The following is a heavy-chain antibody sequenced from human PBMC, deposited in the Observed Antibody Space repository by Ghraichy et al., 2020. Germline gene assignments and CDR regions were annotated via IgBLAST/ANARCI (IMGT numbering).Heavy chain of an antibody. CDR1: GFTFSSYS. CDR2: ISSSSSYI. J-gene: IGHJ4*02. CDR3: ARAGSGRFLEWFFDY. V-gene: IGHV3-21*01. Sequence: GGSLRLSCAASGFTFSSYSMNWVRQAPGKGLEWVSSISSSSSYIYYADSVKGRFTISRDNAKNSLYLQMNSLRAEDTAVYYCARAGSGRFLEWFFDYWGQGTLVTVSS. D-gene: IGHD3-3*01.